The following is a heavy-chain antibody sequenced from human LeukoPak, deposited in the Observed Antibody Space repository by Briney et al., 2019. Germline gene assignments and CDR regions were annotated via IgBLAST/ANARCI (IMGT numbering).Heavy chain of an antibody. V-gene: IGHV1-8*01. CDR2: MNPNSGNT. Sequence: GSVKVSCKASGYTFASYDINWVRQATGQGLEWMGWMNPNSGNTGNAQKFQGRVTMTRNTSISTDYMELSSLRYEDTAVYYCARFPNYDFWSGYHSVDYWGQGTLVTVSS. CDR3: ARFPNYDFWSGYHSVDY. J-gene: IGHJ4*02. CDR1: GYTFASYD. D-gene: IGHD3-3*01.